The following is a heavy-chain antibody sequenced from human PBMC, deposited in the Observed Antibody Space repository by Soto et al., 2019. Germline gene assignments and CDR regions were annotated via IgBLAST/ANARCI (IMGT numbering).Heavy chain of an antibody. Sequence: SETLSLTCTVSGGSISSGGYYWSWIRQHPGKGLEWIGYIYYSGSTYYNPSLKSRVTISVDTSKNQFSLKLSSVTAADTAVYYCARVQRTGSSWFDYWGQGTLVTVSS. J-gene: IGHJ4*02. D-gene: IGHD6-13*01. V-gene: IGHV4-31*03. CDR1: GGSISSGGYY. CDR2: IYYSGST. CDR3: ARVQRTGSSWFDY.